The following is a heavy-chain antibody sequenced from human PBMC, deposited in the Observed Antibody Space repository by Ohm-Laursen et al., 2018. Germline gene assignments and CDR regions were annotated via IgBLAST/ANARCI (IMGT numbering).Heavy chain of an antibody. Sequence: PGTLSLTCTVSGGSISSYYWSWIRQPAGKGLEWIGRIYTSGSTNYNPSLKSRVTMSVDTSKNQFSLKLSSVTAADTAVYYCASDVYYYDSSGAVWYFDLWGRGTLVTVSS. D-gene: IGHD3-22*01. V-gene: IGHV4-4*07. CDR3: ASDVYYYDSSGAVWYFDL. CDR1: GGSISSYY. J-gene: IGHJ2*01. CDR2: IYTSGST.